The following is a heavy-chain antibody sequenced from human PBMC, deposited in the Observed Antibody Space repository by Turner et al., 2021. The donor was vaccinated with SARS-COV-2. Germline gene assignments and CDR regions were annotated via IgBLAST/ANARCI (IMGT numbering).Heavy chain of an antibody. CDR3: ATDHDYSDYYYFEN. J-gene: IGHJ4*02. CDR1: GFSLNILS. CDR2: FNSVDGET. Sequence: QVQLVQSGAEVKKPGSPVKVSCQVSGFSLNILSMHWVRQAPGKGLEWMGGFNSVDGETIYAQKFQGRVTMTEDTSTDTAYMELSSLRPEDTAVYYCATDHDYSDYYYFENWGQGTLVTVSS. D-gene: IGHD4-17*01. V-gene: IGHV1-24*01.